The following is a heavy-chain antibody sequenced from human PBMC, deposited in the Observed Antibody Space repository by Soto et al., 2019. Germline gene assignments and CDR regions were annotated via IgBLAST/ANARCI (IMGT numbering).Heavy chain of an antibody. V-gene: IGHV1-3*01. J-gene: IGHJ4*02. CDR1: GDTFTSCS. Sequence: ASVKVSWDAPGDTFTSCSRHWVRQSPGQRLEWMGWINAGNGNTKYSQKFQGRVTITRDTSASTAYMELSSLRSEDTAVYYCARLGQYSYGYDFDYWGQGTLVTVSS. CDR2: INAGNGNT. D-gene: IGHD5-18*01. CDR3: ARLGQYSYGYDFDY.